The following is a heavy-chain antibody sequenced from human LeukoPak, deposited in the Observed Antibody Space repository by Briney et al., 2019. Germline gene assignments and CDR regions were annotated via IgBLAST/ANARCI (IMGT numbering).Heavy chain of an antibody. CDR2: ISWDGGST. Sequence: PGGSLRLSCAASGFTFDDYAMHWVRQAPGKGLEWVSLISWDGGSTYYADSVKGRFTISRDNSKNSLYLQMNSLRAEDTALYYCAKEGYSGYDYYYYYYMDVWGKGTTVTVSS. V-gene: IGHV3-43D*03. D-gene: IGHD5-12*01. J-gene: IGHJ6*03. CDR1: GFTFDDYA. CDR3: AKEGYSGYDYYYYYYMDV.